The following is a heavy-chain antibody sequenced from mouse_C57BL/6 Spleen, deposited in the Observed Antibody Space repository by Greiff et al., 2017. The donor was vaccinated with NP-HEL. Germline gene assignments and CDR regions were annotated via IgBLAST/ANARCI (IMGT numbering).Heavy chain of an antibody. CDR3: ARLSSPYYFDY. CDR2: ISSGSSTI. Sequence: EVQVVESGGGLVKPGGSLKLSCAASGFTFSDYGMHWVRQAPEKGLEWVAYISSGSSTIYYADTVKGRFTISRDNAKNTLFLQMTSLRSEDTAMYYCARLSSPYYFDYWGHSTTLTVSS. J-gene: IGHJ2*01. CDR1: GFTFSDYG. V-gene: IGHV5-17*01. D-gene: IGHD1-1*01.